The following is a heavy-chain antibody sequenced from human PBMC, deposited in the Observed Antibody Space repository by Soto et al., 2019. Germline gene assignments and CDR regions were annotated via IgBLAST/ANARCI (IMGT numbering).Heavy chain of an antibody. CDR2: INHSGST. CDR3: ARSIRIEHSYDFDY. D-gene: IGHD3-16*01. V-gene: IGHV4-34*01. J-gene: IGHJ4*02. Sequence: SETLSLTCAAYGGSFSDYYWSWIRQPPGKGLEWIAEINHSGSTTYNPSLKSRVTISVDTSKNQFSLKMTSVTAADTAVYFCARSIRIEHSYDFDYWGQGTRVTVSS. CDR1: GGSFSDYY.